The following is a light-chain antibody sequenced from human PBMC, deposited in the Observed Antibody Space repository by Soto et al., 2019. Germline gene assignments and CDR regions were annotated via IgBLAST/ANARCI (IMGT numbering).Light chain of an antibody. CDR2: DAS. Sequence: DIQMTQSPSTLSASVGDRVTITCRSSQSISSWVAWYQQKPGKAPKLLIYDASMLESGVPSRFSGSGSRTEFTLTISSLQPDDFATYCCQQYNSYWTCGQGTKVEIK. V-gene: IGKV1-5*01. CDR1: QSISSW. J-gene: IGKJ1*01. CDR3: QQYNSYWT.